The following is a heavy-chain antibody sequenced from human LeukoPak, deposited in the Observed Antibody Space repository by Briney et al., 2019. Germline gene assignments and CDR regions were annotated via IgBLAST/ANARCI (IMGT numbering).Heavy chain of an antibody. CDR1: GYTFTSYD. J-gene: IGHJ4*02. V-gene: IGHV1-69*04. D-gene: IGHD5-18*01. CDR2: IIPILGIA. Sequence: AASVKVSCKASGYTFTSYDINWVRQATGQGLEWMGRIIPILGIANYAQKFQGRVTITADKSTSTAYMELSSLRSEDTAVYYCARGGYSYVGPYFDYWGQGTLVTVSS. CDR3: ARGGYSYVGPYFDY.